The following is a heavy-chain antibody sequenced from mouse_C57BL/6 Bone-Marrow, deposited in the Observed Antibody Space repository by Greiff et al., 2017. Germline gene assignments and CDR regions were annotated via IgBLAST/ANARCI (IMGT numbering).Heavy chain of an antibody. J-gene: IGHJ2*01. V-gene: IGHV5-4*01. CDR2: ISDGGSYT. Sequence: EVQLGESGGGLVKPGGSLKLSCAASGFTFSSYAMSWVRQTPEKRLEWVATISDGGSYTYYPDNVKGRFTISRDNAKNNLYLQMSHLKSEDTAMYYCARDRDGGDYWGQGTTLTVSS. D-gene: IGHD2-3*01. CDR1: GFTFSSYA. CDR3: ARDRDGGDY.